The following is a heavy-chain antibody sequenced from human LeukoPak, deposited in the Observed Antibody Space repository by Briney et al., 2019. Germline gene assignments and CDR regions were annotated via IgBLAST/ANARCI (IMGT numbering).Heavy chain of an antibody. V-gene: IGHV3-30-3*01. CDR2: ISYDGSNK. J-gene: IGHJ6*03. CDR3: ARVGSSWYGSYYYYMDV. CDR1: GFTFSSYA. D-gene: IGHD6-13*01. Sequence: PGGSLRLSCAASGFTFSSYAMHWVRQAPGKGLEWVAVISYDGSNKYYADSVKGRFTISRDNSKNTLYLQMNSLRAEDTAVYYCARVGSSWYGSYYYYMDVWGKGTTVTVSS.